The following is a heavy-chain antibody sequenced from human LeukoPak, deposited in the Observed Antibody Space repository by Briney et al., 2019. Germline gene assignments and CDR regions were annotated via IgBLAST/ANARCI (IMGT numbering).Heavy chain of an antibody. Sequence: GGSLRLSCVASEFRFSSYGMYWVRQAPGKGLEWVALIQYDGSNRYYADSVKGRFTISRDNSKDTLYLQMNSLRGEDTAVYHCARRGMAAAGQFYFDNWGQGTLVTVSS. CDR3: ARRGMAAAGQFYFDN. J-gene: IGHJ4*02. D-gene: IGHD6-13*01. V-gene: IGHV3-30*02. CDR2: IQYDGSNR. CDR1: EFRFSSYG.